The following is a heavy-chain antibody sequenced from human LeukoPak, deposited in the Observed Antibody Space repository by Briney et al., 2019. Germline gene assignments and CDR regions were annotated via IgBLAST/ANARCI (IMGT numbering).Heavy chain of an antibody. CDR1: GFTFSSYG. J-gene: IGHJ6*02. Sequence: PGGSLRLSCAASGFTFSSYGMHWVRQAPGKGLERVATIKADGSAKYYVDSVKGRFTISRDNAKNSLYLQMNSLRAEDTAVYYCARWYGGSGSWVMDVWGQGTTVTVSS. CDR2: IKADGSAK. V-gene: IGHV3-7*04. D-gene: IGHD3-10*01. CDR3: ARWYGGSGSWVMDV.